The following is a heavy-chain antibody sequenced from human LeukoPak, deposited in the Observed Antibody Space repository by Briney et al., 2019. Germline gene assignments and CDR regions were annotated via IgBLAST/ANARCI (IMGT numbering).Heavy chain of an antibody. CDR1: GFTFSSYA. CDR3: AKLGGQSDY. V-gene: IGHV3-30*18. D-gene: IGHD3-16*01. J-gene: IGHJ4*02. CDR2: ISYDGSNK. Sequence: GGSLRLSCAASGFTFSSYAMHWVRQAPGKGLEWVAVISYDGSNKYYADSVKGRFTISRDNSKNTLYLQMNSLRAEDTAVYYCAKLGGQSDYWGQGTLVTVSS.